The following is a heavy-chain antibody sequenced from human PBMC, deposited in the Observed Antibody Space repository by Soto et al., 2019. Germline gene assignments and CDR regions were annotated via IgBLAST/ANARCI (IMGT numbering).Heavy chain of an antibody. V-gene: IGHV3-23*01. CDR2: ISGSGGST. CDR3: AKDPAIFGVVITAGDY. J-gene: IGHJ4*02. Sequence: EVQLLESGGGLVQPGGSLRLSCAASGFTFSSYAMSWVRQAPGKGLEWVSAISGSGGSTYYADSVKGRFTISRDNSKNTLYLQMNSLRAEDTAVYYCAKDPAIFGVVITAGDYWGQGTLVTVSS. D-gene: IGHD3-3*01. CDR1: GFTFSSYA.